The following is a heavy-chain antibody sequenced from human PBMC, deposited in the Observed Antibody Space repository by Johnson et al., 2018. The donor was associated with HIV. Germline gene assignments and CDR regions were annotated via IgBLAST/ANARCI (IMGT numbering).Heavy chain of an antibody. CDR2: IAYDGSKK. D-gene: IGHD6-13*01. J-gene: IGHJ3*02. CDR1: GFTFSSYA. Sequence: QVQLVESGGGVVQPGKSLRLSCAASGFTFSSYAIHWVRQAPGKGLAWVAIIAYDGSKKYYSDSVKGRFTISRDNSKNTLYLQMNSLRAEDTAVYYCAKYRQQLVRSAFDIWGQGTMVTVSS. CDR3: AKYRQQLVRSAFDI. V-gene: IGHV3-30*18.